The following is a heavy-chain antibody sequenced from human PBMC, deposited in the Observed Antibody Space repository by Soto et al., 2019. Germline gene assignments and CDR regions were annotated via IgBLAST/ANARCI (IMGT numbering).Heavy chain of an antibody. CDR1: GFTFSSYS. J-gene: IGHJ6*03. V-gene: IGHV3-48*01. D-gene: IGHD3-3*01. CDR3: ARGTRYYDFWSGYSPPLSYYMDV. Sequence: GGSLRLSCAASGFTFSSYSMNWVRQAPGKGLEWVSYISSSSSTIYYADSVKGRFTISRDNAKNSLYLQMNSLRAEDTAGYYCARGTRYYDFWSGYSPPLSYYMDVWGKGTTVTVSS. CDR2: ISSSSSTI.